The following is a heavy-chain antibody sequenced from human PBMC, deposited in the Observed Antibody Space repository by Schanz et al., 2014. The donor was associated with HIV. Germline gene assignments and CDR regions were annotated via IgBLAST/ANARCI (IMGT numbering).Heavy chain of an antibody. CDR2: ISAGVGTA. CDR1: EFPFSHNA. Sequence: EALLLESGGGLVQPGGSLRLSCRGSEFPFSHNAMTWVRQAPGKGLEGVSNISAGVGTASYADSVKGRFTISRDNSKKMLFLQMNRLRAEDTAVYYCVRGAWGTWWDIWGRGTQVTVS. D-gene: IGHD2-15*01. V-gene: IGHV3-23*01. J-gene: IGHJ4*02. CDR3: VRGAWGTWWDI.